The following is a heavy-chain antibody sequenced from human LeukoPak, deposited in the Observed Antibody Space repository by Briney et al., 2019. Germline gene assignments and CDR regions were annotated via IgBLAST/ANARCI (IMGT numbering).Heavy chain of an antibody. CDR2: IYYSGST. D-gene: IGHD6-6*01. CDR1: AGSINNYY. CDR3: ARVAARYVGMDV. Sequence: SETLSLTCTGSAGSINNYYWSWIRQPPGKGLEWIGYIYYSGSTNFNPSLKSRVTISVDTSKKQVSLNLSSVTAADTAVYYCARVAARYVGMDVWGQGTTVTVSS. J-gene: IGHJ6*02. V-gene: IGHV4-59*01.